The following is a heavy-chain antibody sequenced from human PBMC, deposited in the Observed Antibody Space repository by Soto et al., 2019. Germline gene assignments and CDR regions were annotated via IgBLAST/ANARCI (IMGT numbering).Heavy chain of an antibody. CDR1: GYTFTSYG. CDR3: ARHMTTVTTIAFDI. V-gene: IGHV1-18*01. J-gene: IGHJ3*02. D-gene: IGHD4-17*01. Sequence: ASVKVSCKASGYTFTSYGISWVRQAPGQGLEWMGWISAYNGNTNYAQKLQGRVTMTTDTSTSTAYMELRSLRSDGTAVYYCARHMTTVTTIAFDIWGQGTMVTVSS. CDR2: ISAYNGNT.